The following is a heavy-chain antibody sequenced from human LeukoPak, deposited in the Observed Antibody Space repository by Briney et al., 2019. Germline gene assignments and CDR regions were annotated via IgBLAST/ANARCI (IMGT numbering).Heavy chain of an antibody. CDR1: GFTFSSYA. D-gene: IGHD6-6*01. CDR3: ARDLQLVLDS. CDR2: ISGSGGST. J-gene: IGHJ4*02. V-gene: IGHV3-23*01. Sequence: GGSLRLSCAASGFTFSSYAMSWVRQAPGKGREWVSAISGSGGSTYYADSVKGRFTISRDNSKNTLYLQMNSLRAEDTAGYYCARDLQLVLDSWGQGTLVTVSS.